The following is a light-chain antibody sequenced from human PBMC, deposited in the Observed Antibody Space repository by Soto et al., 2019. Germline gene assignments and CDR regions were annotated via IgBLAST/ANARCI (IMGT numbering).Light chain of an antibody. Sequence: QSALTQPASVSGSPGQSITISCTGTSSDVGSNNFVSWYQQHPGKAPKLMIYEANTRPSGVSDRFSGSKSGNTASLTISGLQAEDEADYYCCSHAGSNYVFGPGTKLTVL. CDR1: SSDVGSNNF. J-gene: IGLJ1*01. CDR3: CSHAGSNYV. V-gene: IGLV2-23*01. CDR2: EAN.